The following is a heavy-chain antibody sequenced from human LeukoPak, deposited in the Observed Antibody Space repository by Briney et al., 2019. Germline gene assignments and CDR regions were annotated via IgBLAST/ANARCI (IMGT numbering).Heavy chain of an antibody. CDR1: GGTFSSYA. J-gene: IGHJ6*02. Sequence: SVKVSFKASGGTFSSYAISGVRQAPGQGLEWMGGIIPIFGTANYAQKFQGRVTITTDESTSTAYMELSSLRSEDTAVYYCARCFDDYGDYGCGMDVWGQGTTVTVSS. CDR2: IIPIFGTA. V-gene: IGHV1-69*05. D-gene: IGHD4-17*01. CDR3: ARCFDDYGDYGCGMDV.